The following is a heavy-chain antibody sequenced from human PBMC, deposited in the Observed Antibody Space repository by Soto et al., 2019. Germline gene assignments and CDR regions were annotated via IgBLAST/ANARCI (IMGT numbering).Heavy chain of an antibody. CDR2: IDPGDSYT. Sequence: GESLKISCKGSGYSFTSYWISWVRQMPGKGLEWMGRIDPGDSYTNYSPSFQGHVTISADKSISTAYLQWSSLKASDTAMYYCARHYFDFWSGYPPMDVWGQGTTVTVSS. CDR1: GYSFTSYW. J-gene: IGHJ6*02. V-gene: IGHV5-10-1*01. CDR3: ARHYFDFWSGYPPMDV. D-gene: IGHD3-3*01.